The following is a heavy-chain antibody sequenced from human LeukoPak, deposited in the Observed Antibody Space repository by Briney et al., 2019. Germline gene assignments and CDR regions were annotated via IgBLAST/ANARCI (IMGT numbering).Heavy chain of an antibody. CDR2: ISYDGSNK. Sequence: PGGSLRLSCAASGFTFSSYGMHWVRQAPGRGLEWVAVISYDGSNKYYADSVKGRFTISRDNAKNSLYLQMNSLRAEDTAVYYCARDREHIAVALAGAFDIWGQGTMVTVSS. CDR3: ARDREHIAVALAGAFDI. V-gene: IGHV3-30*03. J-gene: IGHJ3*02. CDR1: GFTFSSYG. D-gene: IGHD6-19*01.